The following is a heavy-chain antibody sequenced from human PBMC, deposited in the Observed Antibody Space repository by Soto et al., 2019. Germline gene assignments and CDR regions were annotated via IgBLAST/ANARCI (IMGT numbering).Heavy chain of an antibody. CDR2: IYPSDSDT. CDR3: ARWQDYSDSSGYYADY. Sequence: PGESLKISCKGSGYSFISYWIGWARQMPGKGLEWMGIIYPSDSDTTYGPSFQGQVTISVYKSATTAYLQWSGLKASDTAMYYCARWQDYSDSSGYYADYWGQGTLVTVSS. D-gene: IGHD3-22*01. J-gene: IGHJ4*02. CDR1: GYSFISYW. V-gene: IGHV5-51*01.